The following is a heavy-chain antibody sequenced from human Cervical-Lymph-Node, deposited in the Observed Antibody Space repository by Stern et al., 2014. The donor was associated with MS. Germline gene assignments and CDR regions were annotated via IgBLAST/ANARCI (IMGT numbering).Heavy chain of an antibody. Sequence: VQLVESGGGVVQPGRSLRLSCAASGFTFSSYGMHWVRQAPGKGLEWVAIISYDGSYQYYLDSVKGRFTISRDNSKNTLFLQMNSLRAEDTAVYYCAKDGSSSGFDYWGQGTLVTVSS. D-gene: IGHD6-19*01. CDR2: ISYDGSYQ. V-gene: IGHV3-30*18. CDR3: AKDGSSSGFDY. J-gene: IGHJ4*02. CDR1: GFTFSSYG.